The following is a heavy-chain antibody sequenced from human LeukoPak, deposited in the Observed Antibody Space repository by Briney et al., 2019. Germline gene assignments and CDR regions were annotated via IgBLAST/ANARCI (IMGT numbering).Heavy chain of an antibody. CDR2: ISYDGSNK. Sequence: GGSLRLSCAASGFTFSSYAMHWVRQAPGNGLEWLAVISYDGSNKYYAESVKGRFTISRDNTKNTLYLKMNSLRAEDTAVYYCARTSGWYSNYYYYYMDVWGKGTTVTVSS. V-gene: IGHV3-30*04. CDR1: GFTFSSYA. CDR3: ARTSGWYSNYYYYYMDV. D-gene: IGHD6-19*01. J-gene: IGHJ6*03.